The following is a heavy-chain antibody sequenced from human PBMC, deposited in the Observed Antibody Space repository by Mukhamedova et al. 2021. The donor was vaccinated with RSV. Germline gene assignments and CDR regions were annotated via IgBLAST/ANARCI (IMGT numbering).Heavy chain of an antibody. CDR1: GFTFSSYW. V-gene: IGHV3-7*01. J-gene: IGHJ4*02. D-gene: IGHD1/OR15-1a*01. CDR3: ARGRTTGY. CDR2: IKEDGSEK. Sequence: ASGFTFSSYWMSWVRQAPGKGLEWVASIKEDGSEKYYVDSVKGRFTISRDNAKNSLFLQMNSLRAEDTAVSYCARGRTTGYWGQGT.